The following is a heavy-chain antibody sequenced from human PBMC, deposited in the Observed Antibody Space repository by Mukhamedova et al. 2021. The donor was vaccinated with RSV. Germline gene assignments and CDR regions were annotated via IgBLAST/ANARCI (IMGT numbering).Heavy chain of an antibody. Sequence: INAGNGNTKYSQKFQGRVTITRDTSASTAYMELSSLRSEDTAVYYCARGVGVGAGAFDIWGQGTMVTVSS. CDR2: INAGNGNT. V-gene: IGHV1-3*01. CDR3: ARGVGVGAGAFDI. J-gene: IGHJ3*02. D-gene: IGHD1-26*01.